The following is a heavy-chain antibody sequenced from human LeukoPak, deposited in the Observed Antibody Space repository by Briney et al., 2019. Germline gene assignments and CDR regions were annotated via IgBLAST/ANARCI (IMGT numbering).Heavy chain of an antibody. CDR3: ARDPAATGRFDY. V-gene: IGHV4-59*01. D-gene: IGHD6-13*01. Sequence: PSETLSLTCTVSGGSISSYYWSWIRQPPGKGLELIGYIYYSGSTNYNPSLKSRVTISVDTSKNQFSLKLSSVTAADTAVYYCARDPAATGRFDYWGQGTLVTVSS. J-gene: IGHJ4*02. CDR1: GGSISSYY. CDR2: IYYSGST.